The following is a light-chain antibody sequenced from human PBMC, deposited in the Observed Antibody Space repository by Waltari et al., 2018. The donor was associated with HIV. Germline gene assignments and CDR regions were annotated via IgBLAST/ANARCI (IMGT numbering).Light chain of an antibody. Sequence: DIQLTQSPCTLSAAELEKVGIPFRASQSSSSWLAWEQRKPGKAPKILIYKASILRGGDPSRFSGSGSGTEVTLHISSRQPDDFATYDCKDYNSSPWTFGQGTKVEIK. V-gene: IGKV1-5*03. CDR2: KAS. J-gene: IGKJ1*01. CDR1: QSSSSW. CDR3: KDYNSSPWT.